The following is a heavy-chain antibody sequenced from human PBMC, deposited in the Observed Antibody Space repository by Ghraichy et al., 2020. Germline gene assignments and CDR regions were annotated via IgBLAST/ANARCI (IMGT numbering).Heavy chain of an antibody. CDR3: ARGKVYYFDY. V-gene: IGHV4-61*01. CDR2: IYYSGST. CDR1: GGSVSSGSYY. J-gene: IGHJ4*02. Sequence: SETLPLTCTVSGGSVSSGSYYWSWIRQPPGKGLEWIGYIYYSGSTNYNPSLKSRVTISVDTSKNQFSLKLSSVTAADTAVYYCARGKVYYFDYWGQGTLVTVSS.